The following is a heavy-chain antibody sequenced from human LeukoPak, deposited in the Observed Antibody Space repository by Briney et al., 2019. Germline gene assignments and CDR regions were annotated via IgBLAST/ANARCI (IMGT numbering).Heavy chain of an antibody. CDR2: IYPGDSDI. Sequence: GESLKISCQGSEYRFASYWIAWVRQMPGKGLDWMGIIYPGDSDIKYNPTFQGQVIISADKSISTAYLQWNSLKSSDTAIYYCARAAIPAAASAFDLWGPGTLVSVSS. CDR1: EYRFASYW. J-gene: IGHJ3*01. CDR3: ARAAIPAAASAFDL. V-gene: IGHV5-51*01. D-gene: IGHD6-13*01.